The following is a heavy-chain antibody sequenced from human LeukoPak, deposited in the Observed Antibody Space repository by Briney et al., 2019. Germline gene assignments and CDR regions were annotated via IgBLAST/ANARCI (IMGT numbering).Heavy chain of an antibody. J-gene: IGHJ6*02. CDR1: GFTLSNHY. V-gene: IGHV3-72*01. CDR3: ARSGGSTQADFPYNAIGV. D-gene: IGHD1-26*01. CDR2: TRTKAKGYST. Sequence: GGSLRLSCAGSGFTLSNHYMDWVRQSPGKGLEWVGRTRTKAKGYSTEYAAAVRGRFSISSDDSRNSLFLQMNSLQAEDTAVYYCARSGGSTQADFPYNAIGVWGQGTTVIVSS.